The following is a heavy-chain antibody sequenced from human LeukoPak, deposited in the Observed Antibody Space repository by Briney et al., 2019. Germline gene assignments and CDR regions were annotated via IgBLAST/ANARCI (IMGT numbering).Heavy chain of an antibody. CDR3: ARDYGHLWFEGHAFDI. CDR2: INPSGGST. CDR1: GYTFTSYY. D-gene: IGHD5-18*01. V-gene: IGHV1-46*01. J-gene: IGHJ3*02. Sequence: ASVKVSCKASGYTFTSYYMHWVRQAPGQGLEWMGIINPSGGSTSYAQKFQGRVTMTRDMSTSTVYMELSSLRSEDTAVYYCARDYGHLWFEGHAFDIWGQGTMVTVSS.